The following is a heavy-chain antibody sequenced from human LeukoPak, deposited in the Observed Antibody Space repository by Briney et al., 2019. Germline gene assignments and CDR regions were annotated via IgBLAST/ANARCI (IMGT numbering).Heavy chain of an antibody. J-gene: IGHJ6*01. Sequence: SETLSLTCVLYVGSFSGYYWSSTRQPPGKGLECIGEINHSGITNYNPSLKSRVTISVDTSKNQFSLKLSSVTAADTAVYYCARGRRGGSSSWYYYYYGMDVWGQGTTVTVSS. V-gene: IGHV4-34*01. CDR1: VGSFSGYY. CDR3: ARGRRGGSSSWYYYYYGMDV. D-gene: IGHD6-13*01. CDR2: INHSGIT.